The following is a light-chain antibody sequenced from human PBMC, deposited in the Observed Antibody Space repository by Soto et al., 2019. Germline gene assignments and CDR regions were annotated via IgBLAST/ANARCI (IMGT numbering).Light chain of an antibody. CDR2: EVS. CDR3: SSFAGSNNLV. CDR1: SSDVGGYNY. Sequence: QSVLTQPPSSSGSPGQSVTISCTGTSSDVGGYNYVSWYQQHPGKAPKAMIYEVSKRPSGVPDRFSGSKSGNTASLTVSGLRAEDEADYYCSSFAGSNNLVFGGGTKVTVL. V-gene: IGLV2-8*01. J-gene: IGLJ2*01.